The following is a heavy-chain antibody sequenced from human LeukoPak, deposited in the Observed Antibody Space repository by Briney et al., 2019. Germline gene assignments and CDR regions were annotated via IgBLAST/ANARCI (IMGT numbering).Heavy chain of an antibody. V-gene: IGHV4-39*07. CDR1: GGSISSSSYY. Sequence: PSETLSLTCTVSGGSISSSSYYWGWIRQPPGKGLEWIGSIYYSGSTYYNPSLKSRVTISVDTSKNQFSLKLSSVTAADTAVYYCARDGVVVAATRAFDIWGQGTMVTVSS. D-gene: IGHD2-15*01. CDR3: ARDGVVVAATRAFDI. CDR2: IYYSGST. J-gene: IGHJ3*02.